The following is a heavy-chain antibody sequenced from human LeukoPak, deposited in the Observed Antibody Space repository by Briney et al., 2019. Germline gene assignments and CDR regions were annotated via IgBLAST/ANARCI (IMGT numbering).Heavy chain of an antibody. D-gene: IGHD5-12*01. J-gene: IGHJ6*02. CDR2: ISYDGSNK. Sequence: PGGSLRLSCAASGFTFRSYDMHWVRQAPGKGLQWVAVISYDGSNKYHTDSVKGRFTISRDNSKNTLYLQMNSLRAEDTAVYYCAKDPFFGGYDSPYYYYYYGMDVWGQGTTVTVSS. CDR1: GFTFRSYD. V-gene: IGHV3-30*18. CDR3: AKDPFFGGYDSPYYYYYYGMDV.